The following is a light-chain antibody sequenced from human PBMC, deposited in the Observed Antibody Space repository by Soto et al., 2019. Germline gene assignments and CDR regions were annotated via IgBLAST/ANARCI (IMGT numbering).Light chain of an antibody. V-gene: IGKV3-20*01. CDR3: QQYGSSPVT. Sequence: EIVLTQSPGTLSLSPGERATLSCRASQSVSSSYLAWYQQKPGQAPMLLIYGASSRATGIPDRFDGSGSGIDFTLTISRLEPEDFAVYYCQQYGSSPVTFGQGTKVDIK. J-gene: IGKJ1*01. CDR1: QSVSSSY. CDR2: GAS.